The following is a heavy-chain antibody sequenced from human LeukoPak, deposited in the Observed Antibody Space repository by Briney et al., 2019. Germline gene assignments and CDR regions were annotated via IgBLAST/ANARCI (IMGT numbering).Heavy chain of an antibody. D-gene: IGHD6-13*01. CDR2: IYYSGST. CDR1: GGSISSSSYY. J-gene: IGHJ3*02. V-gene: IGHV4-39*07. Sequence: SETLSLTCTVSGGSISSSSYYWGWIRQPPGKGLEWIGSIYYSGSTYYNPSLKSRVTISVDTSKNQFSLKLSSVTAADTAVYYCARMQQLEAFDIWGQGTMVTVSS. CDR3: ARMQQLEAFDI.